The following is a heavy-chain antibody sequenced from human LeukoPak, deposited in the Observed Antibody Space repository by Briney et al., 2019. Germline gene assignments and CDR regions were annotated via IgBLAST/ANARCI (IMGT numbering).Heavy chain of an antibody. CDR3: ARRMAAPGTWYPSRFDY. D-gene: IGHD6-13*01. J-gene: IGHJ4*02. CDR1: GFTFSSYA. Sequence: GGSLRLSCAASGFTFSSYAMSWVRQAPGKGLEWVSAISGSGGSTYYADSVKGRFTISRDNSKNTLYLQMNSLRAEDTAVYYCARRMAAPGTWYPSRFDYWGQGTLVTVSS. V-gene: IGHV3-23*01. CDR2: ISGSGGST.